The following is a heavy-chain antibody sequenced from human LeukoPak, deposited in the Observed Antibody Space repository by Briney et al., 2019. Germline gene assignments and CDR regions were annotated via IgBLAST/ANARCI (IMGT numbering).Heavy chain of an antibody. CDR2: IKQDGSEK. Sequence: GGSLRLSCAASGFTFSSYWMSWVRQAPGKGLEWVANIKQDGSEKYYVDSVKGRFTISRDNAKNSLYLHMNSLRAEDTAVYYCAREDSSSWYQDLYYYYYGMDVWGQGTTVTVSS. CDR1: GFTFSSYW. J-gene: IGHJ6*02. D-gene: IGHD6-13*01. V-gene: IGHV3-7*01. CDR3: AREDSSSWYQDLYYYYYGMDV.